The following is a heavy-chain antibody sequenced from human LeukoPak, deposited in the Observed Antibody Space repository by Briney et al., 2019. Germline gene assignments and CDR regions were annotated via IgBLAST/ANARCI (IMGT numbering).Heavy chain of an antibody. CDR2: IYTSGST. CDR1: GGSISSYY. D-gene: IGHD6-6*01. J-gene: IGHJ4*02. CDR3: ARDRLLEYSSSSGFDY. V-gene: IGHV4-4*07. Sequence: SETLSLTCTVSGGSISSYYWSWIRQPAGKGLEWIGRIYTSGSTNYSPSLKSRVTMSVDTSKNQFSLKLSSVTAADTAVYYCARDRLLEYSSSSGFDYWGQGTLVTVSS.